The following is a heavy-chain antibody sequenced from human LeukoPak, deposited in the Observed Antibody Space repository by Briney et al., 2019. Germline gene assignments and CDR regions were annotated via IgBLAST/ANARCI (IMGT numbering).Heavy chain of an antibody. CDR1: GGTFSSYA. J-gene: IGHJ4*02. V-gene: IGHV1-69*04. D-gene: IGHD6-13*01. CDR2: IIPILGIA. CDR3: ARDIAAAGPFDY. Sequence: SVKVSCKASGGTFSSYAIIWVRQAPGQGLEWMGRIIPILGIANYAQKFQGRVTITADKSTSTAYMELSSLRSEDTAVYYCARDIAAAGPFDYWGQGTLVTVSS.